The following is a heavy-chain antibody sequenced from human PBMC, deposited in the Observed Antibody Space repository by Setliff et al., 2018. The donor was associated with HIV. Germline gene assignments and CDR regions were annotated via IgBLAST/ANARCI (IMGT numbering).Heavy chain of an antibody. V-gene: IGHV1-18*01. CDR1: GYTFTNYA. J-gene: IGHJ4*02. CDR3: ARDHFCSSTSCYTGSGPYYFDY. CDR2: ISGYRGNT. D-gene: IGHD2-2*02. Sequence: ASVKVSCKASGYTFTNYAISWIRQAPGQGLEWLGWISGYRGNTNYAQKLQGRVTMTTETSTSTAYMELRSLRSDDTAVYYCARDHFCSSTSCYTGSGPYYFDYWGQGTLVTVSS.